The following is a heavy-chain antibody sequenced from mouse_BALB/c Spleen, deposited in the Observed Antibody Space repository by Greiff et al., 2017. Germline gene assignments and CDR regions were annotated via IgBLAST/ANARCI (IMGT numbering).Heavy chain of an antibody. CDR1: GFNIKDTY. J-gene: IGHJ2*01. Sequence: EVQLQESGAELVKPGASVTLSCTATGFNIKDTYMHWVKQRPEQDLEWIGRIDHANGNTKYDPKFQGKATITADTTSNTAYLQLSSLTSEDTAVYYCAPYGNYQGYWGQGTTLTVSS. V-gene: IGHV14-3*02. D-gene: IGHD2-10*02. CDR3: APYGNYQGY. CDR2: IDHANGNT.